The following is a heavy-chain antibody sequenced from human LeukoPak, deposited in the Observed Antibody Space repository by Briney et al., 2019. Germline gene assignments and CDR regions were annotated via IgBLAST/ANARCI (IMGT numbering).Heavy chain of an antibody. CDR2: ISGSGGST. V-gene: IGHV3-23*01. D-gene: IGHD3-22*01. CDR3: AKTPGRHYYDSSGYSDY. J-gene: IGHJ4*02. CDR1: RFIFSSYA. Sequence: QPGGSLRLSCAASRFIFSSYAMSWVRQAPGKGLEWVSTISGSGGSTYYADSVKGRFAISRDNSKNTLYLQMNSLRAEDTAVYYCAKTPGRHYYDSSGYSDYWGQGTLVTVSS.